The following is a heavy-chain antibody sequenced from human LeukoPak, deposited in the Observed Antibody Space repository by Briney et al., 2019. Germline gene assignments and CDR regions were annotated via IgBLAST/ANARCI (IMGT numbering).Heavy chain of an antibody. J-gene: IGHJ4*02. CDR2: ISGSGGST. V-gene: IGHV3-23*01. Sequence: GGSLRLSCAASAFTFSTYSTNWVRQAPGKGLEWVSAISGSGGSTYYADSVKGRFTISRDNSKNTLYLQMNSLRAEDTAVYYCAKGVVVVPAAVDYWGQGTLVTVSS. CDR3: AKGVVVVPAAVDY. D-gene: IGHD2-2*01. CDR1: AFTFSTYS.